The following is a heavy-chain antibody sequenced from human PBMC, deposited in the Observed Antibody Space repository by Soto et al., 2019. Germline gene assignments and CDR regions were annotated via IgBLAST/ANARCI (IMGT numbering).Heavy chain of an antibody. V-gene: IGHV3-11*01. CDR1: GFTFSDYY. J-gene: IGHJ3*01. D-gene: IGHD6-6*01. Sequence: GGSLRLSCAASGFTFSDYYMSWIRQAPGKGREWVSYISSSGSTIYYADSVKGRFTISRDNAKNPLYRQMNSLRAEDTALYYCARRAFGSSRSFDLWGQGTMVTVSS. CDR2: ISSSGSTI. CDR3: ARRAFGSSRSFDL.